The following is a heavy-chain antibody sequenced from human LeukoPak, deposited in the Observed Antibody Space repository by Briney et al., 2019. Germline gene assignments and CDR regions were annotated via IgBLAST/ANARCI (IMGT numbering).Heavy chain of an antibody. Sequence: EASVKVSCKASGGTFNSFAISWVRQAPGQGLEWVGRIIPLLGTPDYAQKLQGRVTITSDKYTGTAYIELSSLRSEDTAMYYCARMKYFDSTGYSHAEYFQHWGQGTLVIVSS. CDR3: ARMKYFDSTGYSHAEYFQH. V-gene: IGHV1-69*04. CDR1: GGTFNSFA. D-gene: IGHD3-22*01. CDR2: IIPLLGTP. J-gene: IGHJ1*01.